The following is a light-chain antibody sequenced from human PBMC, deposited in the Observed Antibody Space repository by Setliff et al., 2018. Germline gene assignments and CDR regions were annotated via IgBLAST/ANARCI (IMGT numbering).Light chain of an antibody. V-gene: IGLV6-57*01. CDR2: EDD. CDR1: SGKIAASF. J-gene: IGLJ2*01. Sequence: NFMLTQPLSVSESPGKTVTISCTRSSGKIAASFVHWYQRRPGNSPTNIIYEDDRRSSGVPDRFSGSIDRSSNSASLTISGLQPEDEADYFCQSYSGSSVIFGGGTK. CDR3: QSYSGSSVI.